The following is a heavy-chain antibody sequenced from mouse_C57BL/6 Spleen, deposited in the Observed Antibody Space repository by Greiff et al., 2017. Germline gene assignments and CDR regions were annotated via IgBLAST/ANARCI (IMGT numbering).Heavy chain of an antibody. D-gene: IGHD2-1*01. V-gene: IGHV5S21*01. J-gene: IGHJ1*03. CDR1: GFTFSSYA. CDR2: ISSGGDYI. CDR3: ARVDYGNFWYFDV. Sequence: EVKLMESGEGLVKPGGSLKLSCAASGFTFSSYAMSWVRQTPEKRLEWVAYISSGGDYISYADTVKGRFTISRDNARNTLDLQRSSMKSEDTAMYYCARVDYGNFWYFDVWGTGTTVTVSS.